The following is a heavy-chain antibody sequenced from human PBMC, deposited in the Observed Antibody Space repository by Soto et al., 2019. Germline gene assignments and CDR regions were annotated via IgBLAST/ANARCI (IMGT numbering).Heavy chain of an antibody. Sequence: PSETLSLTCTVSGGSISSYYWSWIRQPPWKGLEWIGYIYYSGSTNYNPSLKSRVTISVDTSKNQFSLKLSSVTAADTAVYYCARLTAMVNFDYWGQGTLVTVSS. CDR1: GGSISSYY. CDR2: IYYSGST. V-gene: IGHV4-59*08. CDR3: ARLTAMVNFDY. D-gene: IGHD5-18*01. J-gene: IGHJ4*02.